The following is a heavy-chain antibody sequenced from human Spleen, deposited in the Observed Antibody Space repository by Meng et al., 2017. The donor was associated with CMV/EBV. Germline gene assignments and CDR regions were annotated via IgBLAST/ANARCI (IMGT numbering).Heavy chain of an antibody. CDR3: AKDDKRELIPLFDH. CDR1: AFTFSSYG. D-gene: IGHD1-7*01. CDR2: IRYDGSTK. J-gene: IGHJ4*02. V-gene: IGHV3-30*02. Sequence: GESLKISCVASAFTFSSYGMHWVRQAPGKGLEWVAFIRYDGSTKYYTDSVKGRFTISRDNSKNTLYLQMNSLRAADTAVYYCAKDDKRELIPLFDHWGQGTLVTVSS.